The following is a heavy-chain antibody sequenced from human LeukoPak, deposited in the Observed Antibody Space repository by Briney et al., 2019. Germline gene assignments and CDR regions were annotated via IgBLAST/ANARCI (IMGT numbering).Heavy chain of an antibody. CDR3: AKGYSSSWYRVDWFDP. D-gene: IGHD6-13*01. CDR1: GFTFSNAW. Sequence: GGSLRLSCAASGFTFSNAWMSWVRQAPGKGLEWVSAISGSGGSTYYADSVKGRFTISRDNSKNTLYLQMNSLRAEDTAVYYCAKGYSSSWYRVDWFDPWGQGTLVTVSS. J-gene: IGHJ5*02. V-gene: IGHV3-23*01. CDR2: ISGSGGST.